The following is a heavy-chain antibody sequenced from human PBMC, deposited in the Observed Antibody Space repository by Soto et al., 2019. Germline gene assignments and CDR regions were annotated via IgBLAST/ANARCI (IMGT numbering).Heavy chain of an antibody. D-gene: IGHD3-22*01. J-gene: IGHJ4*02. Sequence: GSLRLSCAASGFTFSSYAMSWVRQAPGKGLEWVSAISGSGGSTYYADSVKGRFTISRDNSKNTLYLQMNSLRAEDTAVYYCARVITMIVVVITDTLDYWGQGTLVTVSS. CDR3: ARVITMIVVVITDTLDY. CDR1: GFTFSSYA. CDR2: ISGSGGST. V-gene: IGHV3-23*01.